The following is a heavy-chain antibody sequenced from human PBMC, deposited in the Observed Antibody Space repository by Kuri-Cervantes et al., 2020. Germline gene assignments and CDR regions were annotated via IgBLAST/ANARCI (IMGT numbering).Heavy chain of an antibody. D-gene: IGHD1-26*01. CDR1: GFTFSSYA. Sequence: ESLKISCAASGFTFSSYAMSWVRQAPGKGLEWIGEINHSGSTNYNPSLKSRVTISVDTSKNQFSLKLSSVTAADTAVYYCARDGSLGMDVWGQGTTVTVSS. J-gene: IGHJ6*02. CDR3: ARDGSLGMDV. V-gene: IGHV4-34*01. CDR2: INHSGST.